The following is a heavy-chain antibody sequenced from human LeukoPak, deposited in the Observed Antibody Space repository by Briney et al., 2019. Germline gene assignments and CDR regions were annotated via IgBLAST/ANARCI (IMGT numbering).Heavy chain of an antibody. CDR1: GGSISSHY. CDR2: IYYSGST. D-gene: IGHD6-19*01. J-gene: IGHJ6*03. CDR3: ARAVAGSAYYYYYYMDV. V-gene: IGHV4-59*11. Sequence: SETLSLTCTVSGGSISSHYWSWIRQPPGKGLEWIGYIYYSGSTNYNPSLKSRVTISVDTSKNQFSLMLSSVTAADTAVYYCARAVAGSAYYYYYYMDVWGKGTTVTVSS.